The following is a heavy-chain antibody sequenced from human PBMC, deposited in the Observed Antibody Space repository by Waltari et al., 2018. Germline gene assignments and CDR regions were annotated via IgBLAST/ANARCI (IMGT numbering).Heavy chain of an antibody. V-gene: IGHV3-23*01. CDR1: GFTFSSYA. CDR2: ISGSGGST. J-gene: IGHJ4*02. CDR3: AKVRGKRYYFDY. Sequence: EVQLLESGGGLVQPGGSLRLSCAASGFTFSSYAMSWVRQAPGKGLEWVSAISGSGGSTYYADAVKGRFTISRDNSKNTLYLQMNSLRAEDTAVYYCAKVRGKRYYFDYWGQGTLVTVSS.